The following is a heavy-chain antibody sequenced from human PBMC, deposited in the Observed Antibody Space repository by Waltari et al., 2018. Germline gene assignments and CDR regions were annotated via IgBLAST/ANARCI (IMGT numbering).Heavy chain of an antibody. CDR2: INPSGGST. D-gene: IGHD3-10*01. CDR3: ARRSDGSGSYPGY. J-gene: IGHJ4*02. V-gene: IGHV1-46*01. CDR1: GYTFTSYY. Sequence: QVQLVQSGAEVKKPGASVKVSCKASGYTFTSYYMHWVRQAPGQGLEWMGIINPSGGSTSYAQKFQGRVTISADKSISTAYLQWSSLKASDTAMYYCARRSDGSGSYPGYWGQGTLVTVSS.